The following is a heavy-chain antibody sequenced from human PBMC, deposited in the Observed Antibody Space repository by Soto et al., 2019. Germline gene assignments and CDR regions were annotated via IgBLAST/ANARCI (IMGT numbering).Heavy chain of an antibody. V-gene: IGHV5-10-1*01. J-gene: IGHJ5*02. CDR1: GYSFTSYW. Sequence: PGESLKISCKGSGYSFTSYWISWVRQMPGKGLEWMGRIDPSDSYTNYSPSFQGHVTISADKSISTAYLQWSSLKASDTAMYYCAKRSYNYDRSGFYYWFDPWGQGTLVTVSS. D-gene: IGHD3-22*01. CDR3: AKRSYNYDRSGFYYWFDP. CDR2: IDPSDSYT.